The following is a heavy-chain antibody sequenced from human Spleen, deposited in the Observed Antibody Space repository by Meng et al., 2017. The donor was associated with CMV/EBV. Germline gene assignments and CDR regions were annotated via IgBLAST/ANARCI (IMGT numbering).Heavy chain of an antibody. CDR1: DGSMRSTNYY. V-gene: IGHV4-39*07. CDR2: INYSGTT. CDR3: ARDASLQTTYYYYGMDV. D-gene: IGHD5-24*01. J-gene: IGHJ6*02. Sequence: SETLSLTCTVSDGSMRSTNYYWGWIRQPPGKGLEWIGNINYSGTTYYNPSLKSRVTVSIDTSKTQFSLKLTSLTAADTAVYYCARDASLQTTYYYYGMDVWGQGTTVTVSS.